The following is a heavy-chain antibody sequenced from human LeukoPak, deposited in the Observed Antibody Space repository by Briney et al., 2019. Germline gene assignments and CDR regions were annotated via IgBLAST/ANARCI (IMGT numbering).Heavy chain of an antibody. Sequence: GGSLRLSCAASRFTFTNYAMSWVRQAPGKGLEWVSAISGSGRSTSYADSVKGRFTISRDNSKTTLYLQMNSLRAEDTAVYYCAKWGEYSSGWYDYWGQGTLVTVSS. CDR2: ISGSGRST. D-gene: IGHD6-19*01. CDR1: RFTFTNYA. CDR3: AKWGEYSSGWYDY. J-gene: IGHJ4*02. V-gene: IGHV3-23*01.